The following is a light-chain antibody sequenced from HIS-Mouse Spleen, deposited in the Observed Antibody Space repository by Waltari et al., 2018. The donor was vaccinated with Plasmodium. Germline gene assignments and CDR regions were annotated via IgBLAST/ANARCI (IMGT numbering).Light chain of an antibody. V-gene: IGLV3-21*03. CDR1: NIGSKS. Sequence: SYVLTQPPSVSVAPGKTARITCGGNNIGSKSVHWYQQKPGQAPVLVVYDESDRPSGIPERFSGSNSGNTATLTISGLQAEDEADYYCSSYTSSSTHVVFGGGTKLTVL. J-gene: IGLJ2*01. CDR3: SSYTSSSTHVV. CDR2: DES.